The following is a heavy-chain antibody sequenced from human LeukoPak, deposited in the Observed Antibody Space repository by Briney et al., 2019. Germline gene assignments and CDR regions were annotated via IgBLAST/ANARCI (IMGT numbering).Heavy chain of an antibody. CDR3: ARVRKLYDSSGYYDN. CDR1: GFTFSSYD. D-gene: IGHD3-22*01. J-gene: IGHJ4*02. CDR2: IGTAGDT. Sequence: GGSLRHSCAASGFTFSSYDMHWVRQAPGKGLEWVSAIGTAGDTYYPGSVKGRFTISRENAKNSLYLQMNSLRAGDTAVYYCARVRKLYDSSGYYDNWGQGTLVTVSS. V-gene: IGHV3-13*04.